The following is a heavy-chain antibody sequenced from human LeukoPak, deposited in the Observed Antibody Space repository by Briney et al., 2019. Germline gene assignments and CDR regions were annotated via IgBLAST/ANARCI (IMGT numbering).Heavy chain of an antibody. CDR3: ARAPGGFHGDYSPIAY. Sequence: PGGSLRLSCAASGFTFSSYAMHWVRQAPGKGLQWLALTSDDGSAKYYADSVKGRFTISRDNSQNTLYLLMNSLRADETAIYYCARAPGGFHGDYSPIAYWGQGTLVTVSS. J-gene: IGHJ4*02. CDR1: GFTFSSYA. D-gene: IGHD4-17*01. V-gene: IGHV3-30-3*01. CDR2: TSDDGSAK.